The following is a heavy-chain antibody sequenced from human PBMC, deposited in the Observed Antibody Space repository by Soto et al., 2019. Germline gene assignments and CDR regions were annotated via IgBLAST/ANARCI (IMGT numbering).Heavy chain of an antibody. CDR1: GGSCIGYY. CDR2: INHSGST. V-gene: IGHV4-34*01. J-gene: IGHJ4*02. CDR3: ARGRSHGDYVLFYFDY. Sequence: SETLCLTCAFYGGSCIGYYWSLIRQPPGKGLEWIGEINHSGSTNYNPSLKSRVTISVDTSKNQFSLKLSSVTAADTAVYYCARGRSHGDYVLFYFDYWGQGTLVTVSS. D-gene: IGHD4-17*01.